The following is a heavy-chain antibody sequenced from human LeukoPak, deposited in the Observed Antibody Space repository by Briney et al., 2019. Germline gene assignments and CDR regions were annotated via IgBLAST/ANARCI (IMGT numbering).Heavy chain of an antibody. CDR1: GGSISSYY. V-gene: IGHV4-59*01. CDR3: ARDSDYDSYYYYYMDV. Sequence: PSETLSLTCTVSGGSISSYYWRWIRQPPGKGLEWIGYIYYSGSTNYNPSLKSRVTISVDTSKNQFSLKLSSVTAADTAVYYCARDSDYDSYYYYYMDVWGKGTTVTVSS. J-gene: IGHJ6*03. D-gene: IGHD5-12*01. CDR2: IYYSGST.